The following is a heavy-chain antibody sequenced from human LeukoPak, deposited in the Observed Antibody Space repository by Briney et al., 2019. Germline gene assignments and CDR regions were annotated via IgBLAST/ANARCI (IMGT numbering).Heavy chain of an antibody. Sequence: PSETLSLTCTVSGGSISGYYWSWTRQPPGKGLEWIGYIYYSGSTNYNPSLKSRVTISVDTSKNQFSLKLSSVTAADTAVYYCARDSSGWLEIDYWGQGTLVTVSS. CDR1: GGSISGYY. D-gene: IGHD6-19*01. V-gene: IGHV4-59*01. J-gene: IGHJ4*02. CDR2: IYYSGST. CDR3: ARDSSGWLEIDY.